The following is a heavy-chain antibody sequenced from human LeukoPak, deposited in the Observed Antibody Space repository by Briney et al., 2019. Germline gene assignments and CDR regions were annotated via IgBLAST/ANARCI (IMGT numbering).Heavy chain of an antibody. J-gene: IGHJ4*02. CDR3: ARDIAARGDY. D-gene: IGHD6-6*01. CDR2: MAADGSNI. Sequence: GRSLRLSCAASGFIFSVYGMHWVRQAPGKGLEWVALMAADGSNIYYADSVKGRFTISRDNAKNSLYLQMNSLRAEDTAVYYCARDIAARGDYWGQGTLATVSS. CDR1: GFIFSVYG. V-gene: IGHV3-30*03.